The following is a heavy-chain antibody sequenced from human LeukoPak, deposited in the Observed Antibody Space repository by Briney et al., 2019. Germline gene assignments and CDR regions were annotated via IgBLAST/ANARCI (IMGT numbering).Heavy chain of an antibody. D-gene: IGHD3-22*01. Sequence: GGSLRLSCAASGFTVSSNYMSWVRQAPGKGLEWVSVIYTGGNTYYADSVRGRFTISRDNSKNTLYLQMTSLRTEDTAVYYCARVVWSRITMIRRHIDLWGRGTLVTVSS. J-gene: IGHJ2*01. CDR2: IYTGGNT. CDR1: GFTVSSNY. CDR3: ARVVWSRITMIRRHIDL. V-gene: IGHV3-66*02.